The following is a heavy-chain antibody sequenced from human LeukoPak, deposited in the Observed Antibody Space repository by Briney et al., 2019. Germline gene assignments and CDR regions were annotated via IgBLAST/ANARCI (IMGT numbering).Heavy chain of an antibody. V-gene: IGHV1-18*01. D-gene: IGHD2-2*01. CDR1: GYTFTSYA. J-gene: IGHJ6*02. Sequence: ASVKVSCKASGYTFTSYAMHWVRQAPGQRLEWMGWISAYNGNTNYAQKLQGRVTMTTDTSTSTAYMELRSLRSDDTAVYYCARIVGYCSSTSCYFVAADYYYYGMDVWGQGTTVTVSS. CDR3: ARIVGYCSSTSCYFVAADYYYYGMDV. CDR2: ISAYNGNT.